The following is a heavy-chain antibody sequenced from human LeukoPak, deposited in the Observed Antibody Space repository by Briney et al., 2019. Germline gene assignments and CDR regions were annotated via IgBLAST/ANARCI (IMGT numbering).Heavy chain of an antibody. CDR2: IIPIFGTA. Sequence: SVKVSCKASGGTFSSYAISWVRQAPGQGLEWMGRIIPIFGTANYAQKFQGRVTVTTDESTSTAYMELSSLRSEDTAVYYCASYPHYGDYYRLDYWGQGTLVTVSS. D-gene: IGHD4-17*01. V-gene: IGHV1-69*05. CDR1: GGTFSSYA. CDR3: ASYPHYGDYYRLDY. J-gene: IGHJ4*02.